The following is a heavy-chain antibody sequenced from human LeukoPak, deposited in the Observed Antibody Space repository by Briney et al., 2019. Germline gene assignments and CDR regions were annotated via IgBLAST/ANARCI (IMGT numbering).Heavy chain of an antibody. V-gene: IGHV3-21*01. Sequence: PGGSLRLSCAASGFTFSSYSMNWVRQAPGKGLEWVSSISSSSSYIYYADSVKGRFTISRDNAKNSLYLQMNSLRAEDTAVYYCARDNTYYYGSGSLYYFDYWGQGTLVTVSS. CDR1: GFTFSSYS. CDR3: ARDNTYYYGSGSLYYFDY. CDR2: ISSSSSYI. J-gene: IGHJ4*02. D-gene: IGHD3-10*01.